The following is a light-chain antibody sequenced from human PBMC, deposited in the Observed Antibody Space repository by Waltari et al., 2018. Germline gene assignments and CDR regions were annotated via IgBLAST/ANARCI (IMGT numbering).Light chain of an antibody. J-gene: IGLJ2*01. Sequence: SYELTQPPSVSVSPGQTASITRSGDHLGNKYVSWYQQKPGQSPVLIIYQDTKRPSGIPERLSGSNSGNTATLTISGTQVMDEGDYYCQAWDTISAGLGGGTKLTVL. CDR1: HLGNKY. V-gene: IGLV3-1*01. CDR3: QAWDTISAG. CDR2: QDT.